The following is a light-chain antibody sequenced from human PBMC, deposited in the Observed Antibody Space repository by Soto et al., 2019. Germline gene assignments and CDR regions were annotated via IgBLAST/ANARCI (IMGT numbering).Light chain of an antibody. CDR3: QQYGSSPTT. J-gene: IGKJ1*01. V-gene: IGKV3-20*01. CDR1: QSVSSN. CDR2: EAS. Sequence: EKVMTQSPATLSVSPGERATLSCRASQSVSSNLAWYQQKPGQAPRLLIYEASNRATGIPARFSGSGSGTDFTLTISRLEPEDFAVYHCQQYGSSPTTFGQGTKVHIK.